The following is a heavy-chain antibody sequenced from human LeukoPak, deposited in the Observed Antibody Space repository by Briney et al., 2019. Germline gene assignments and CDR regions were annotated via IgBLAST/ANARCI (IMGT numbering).Heavy chain of an antibody. D-gene: IGHD2-15*01. Sequence: SETLSLTCIVSGASISNYYWSWIRQPAGKGPEWIGRIYNGGSTNYNSSLRSRIAMSLDTSKNQFSLKLTSVTAADTAVYYCARFGGSGDTRGYFDNWGQGTLVTVSS. CDR2: IYNGGST. CDR3: ARFGGSGDTRGYFDN. CDR1: GASISNYY. J-gene: IGHJ4*02. V-gene: IGHV4-4*07.